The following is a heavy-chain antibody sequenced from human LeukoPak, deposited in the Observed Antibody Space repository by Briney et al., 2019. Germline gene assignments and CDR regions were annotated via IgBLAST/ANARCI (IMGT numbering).Heavy chain of an antibody. J-gene: IGHJ4*02. CDR1: GDTFTSYG. D-gene: IGHD3-10*01. CDR2: ISAYNGNT. V-gene: IGHV1-18*01. Sequence: ASVKVSCKASGDTFTSYGISGGRQAPGQGREGRGWISAYNGNTNYAQKLQGRVTMTTDTSTSTASMELRSLRSDDTAVYYCARDHYSGSGTALPPDDYWGQGTLVTVSS. CDR3: ARDHYSGSGTALPPDDY.